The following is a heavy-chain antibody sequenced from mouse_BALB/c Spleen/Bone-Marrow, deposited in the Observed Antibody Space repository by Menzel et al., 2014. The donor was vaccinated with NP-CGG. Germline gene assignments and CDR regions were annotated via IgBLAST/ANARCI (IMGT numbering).Heavy chain of an antibody. CDR3: ARDYGNLDYYEY. V-gene: IGHV1S34*01. J-gene: IGHJ2*01. Sequence: LVKTGASVKISCKASGYSFTGYYMHWVKQSHGKSLEWIGSISCYNGATSYNQKFKGKATFTVDTSSSTAYMQCNSLTSEDSAGNNSARDYGNLDYYEYGGQGTTLTVPS. CDR2: ISCYNGAT. D-gene: IGHD2-1*01. CDR1: GYSFTGYY.